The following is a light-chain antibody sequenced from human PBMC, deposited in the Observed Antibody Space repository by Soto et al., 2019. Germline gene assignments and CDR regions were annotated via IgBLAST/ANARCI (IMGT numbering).Light chain of an antibody. CDR1: SSDVGGYKY. Sequence: QSVMTKPPSASGSPGQSVTISCTGTSSDVGGYKYVSCYQQHPGKAPKLRIFEVNKRPSGVPDRFSGAKSGNTASLTVSGLQAEDEADYYCSSYAGINNLGVFGTGTKLTVL. V-gene: IGLV2-8*01. J-gene: IGLJ1*01. CDR3: SSYAGINNLGV. CDR2: EVN.